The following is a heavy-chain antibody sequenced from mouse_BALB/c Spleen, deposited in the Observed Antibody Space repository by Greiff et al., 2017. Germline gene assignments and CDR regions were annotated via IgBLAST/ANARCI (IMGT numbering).Heavy chain of an antibody. V-gene: IGHV3-8*02. CDR1: GDSITSGY. CDR2: ISYSGST. Sequence: EVKLLESGPSLVKPSQTLSLTCSVTGDSITSGYWNWIRKFPGNKLEYMGYISYSGSTYYNPSLKSRISITRDTSKNQYYLQLNSVTTEDTATYYCARSAYRSSWFAYWGQGTLVTVSA. J-gene: IGHJ3*01. D-gene: IGHD2-14*01. CDR3: ARSAYRSSWFAY.